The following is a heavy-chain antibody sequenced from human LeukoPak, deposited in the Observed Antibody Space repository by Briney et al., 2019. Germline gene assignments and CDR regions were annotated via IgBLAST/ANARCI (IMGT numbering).Heavy chain of an antibody. Sequence: PGGSLRLSCAASGFTFSSYWMSWVRQAPGKGLEWVANIKQDGSETYYVDSVKGRFTISRDNAKNSLYLQMNSLRAEDTAVYYCAKHPATYYYYMDVWGKGTTVTVSS. CDR1: GFTFSSYW. V-gene: IGHV3-7*03. CDR2: IKQDGSET. J-gene: IGHJ6*03. CDR3: AKHPATYYYYMDV.